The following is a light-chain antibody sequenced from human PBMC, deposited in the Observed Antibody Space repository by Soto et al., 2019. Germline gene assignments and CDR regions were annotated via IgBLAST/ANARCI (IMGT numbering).Light chain of an antibody. V-gene: IGLV2-14*01. CDR3: SSYTSSSTL. Sequence: LTQPASVSGSPGQSITISCTGTSSDVGSYNYVSWYQQHPGKAPKLMIYEVSDRPSGISSRFSGSKSGNTASLTISGLQTEDEADYYCSSYTSSSTLFGTGTKVTVL. CDR1: SSDVGSYNY. J-gene: IGLJ1*01. CDR2: EVS.